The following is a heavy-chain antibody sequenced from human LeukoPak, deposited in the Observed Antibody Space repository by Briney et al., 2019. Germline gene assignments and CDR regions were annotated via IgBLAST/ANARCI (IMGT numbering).Heavy chain of an antibody. CDR3: ARTPYYYDSSGYYPLDY. CDR1: GYSFSNYW. J-gene: IGHJ4*02. D-gene: IGHD3-22*01. Sequence: GESLKISCKGSGYSFSNYWIGWVRQMPGKGLEWMGIIYPGDSDTRYSPSFQGQVTISADKSISTAYLQWSSLKASDTAMYYCARTPYYYDSSGYYPLDYWGQGTLVTVSS. V-gene: IGHV5-51*01. CDR2: IYPGDSDT.